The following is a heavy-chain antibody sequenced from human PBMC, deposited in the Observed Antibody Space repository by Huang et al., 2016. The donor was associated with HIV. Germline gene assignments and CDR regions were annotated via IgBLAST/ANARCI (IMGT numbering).Heavy chain of an antibody. CDR2: IIPISEAT. J-gene: IGHJ6*02. D-gene: IGHD3-16*01. Sequence: QVQLVQSGAEVKKPGSSVRVSCKASGGTFSNYPISWVRQAPGQGLEGMGGIIPISEATNYAQKFQGRVTITADESTRTAYMELSSLRSDDTAVYYCARQSYFDFQKYYYGMDVWGQGTTVIVSS. CDR1: GGTFSNYP. CDR3: ARQSYFDFQKYYYGMDV. V-gene: IGHV1-69*01.